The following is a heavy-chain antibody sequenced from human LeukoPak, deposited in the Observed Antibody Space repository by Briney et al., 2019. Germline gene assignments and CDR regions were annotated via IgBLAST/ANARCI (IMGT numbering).Heavy chain of an antibody. V-gene: IGHV1-69*05. CDR1: GGTFSSYA. CDR2: IIPIFGTA. CDR3: ARDRHGDSNYAFDY. Sequence: GASVKVSCKASGGTFSSYAISWVRQAPGQGLEWMGEIIPIFGTANYAQKFQGRVTITTDESTSTAYMELSSLRSEDTAVYYCARDRHGDSNYAFDYWGQGTLVTVSS. J-gene: IGHJ4*02. D-gene: IGHD4-11*01.